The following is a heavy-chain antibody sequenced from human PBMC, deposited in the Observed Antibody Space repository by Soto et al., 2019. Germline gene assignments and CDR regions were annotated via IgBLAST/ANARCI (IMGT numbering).Heavy chain of an antibody. J-gene: IGHJ6*02. D-gene: IGHD2-15*01. V-gene: IGHV3-11*01. CDR3: ARGKSIFYGMDV. Sequence: QVQLVESGGGLVKPGGSLRLSCAASGFTFSDYYMIWIRQAPGKGLERVSYISSSGTTIYHADSVKGRFTISRDNAKNSLFLQMNSLRAEDTAVYYCARGKSIFYGMDVWGQGTTVTVSS. CDR2: ISSSGTTI. CDR1: GFTFSDYY.